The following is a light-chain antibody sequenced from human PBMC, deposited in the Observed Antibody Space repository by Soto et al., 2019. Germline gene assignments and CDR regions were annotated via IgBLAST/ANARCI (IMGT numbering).Light chain of an antibody. CDR1: SSNIGAGYD. Sequence: QPVLTQPPSVSGAPGQRVTISCTGSSSNIGAGYDVHWYQQLPGTAPKLLIYGNSNRPSVVPDRFSGSKSGTSASLAITGLRAEDEADYSCQSYDSSLSGRVFGGGTKLAVL. J-gene: IGLJ3*02. CDR3: QSYDSSLSGRV. V-gene: IGLV1-40*01. CDR2: GNS.